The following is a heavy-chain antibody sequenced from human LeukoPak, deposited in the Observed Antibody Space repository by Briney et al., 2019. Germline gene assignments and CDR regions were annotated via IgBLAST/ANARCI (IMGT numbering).Heavy chain of an antibody. CDR1: GGSISSYY. Sequence: PSETLSLTCTVSGGSISSYYWSWIRQPPGKGLEWIGYIYYSGSTNYNPSLKSRVTISVDTSKNQFSLKLSSVTAADTAVYYCARDRRSSGWYVFYMDVWAKGTTVTVSS. CDR2: IYYSGST. CDR3: ARDRRSSGWYVFYMDV. J-gene: IGHJ6*03. V-gene: IGHV4-59*01. D-gene: IGHD6-13*01.